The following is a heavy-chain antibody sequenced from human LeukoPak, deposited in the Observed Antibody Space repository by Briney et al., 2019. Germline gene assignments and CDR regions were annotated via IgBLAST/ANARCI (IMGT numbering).Heavy chain of an antibody. Sequence: SETLSLTCTVSGGSINSNNYFWGWFRQPPGKGLEWIDSISYSGSTYYNPSVQSRVTISEDTSRNQFFLKLTSLTAADTAVFYCARRSSSSGYYYYMDVWGKGTTVTVSS. CDR1: GGSINSNNYF. CDR3: ARRSSSSGYYYYMDV. D-gene: IGHD6-6*01. V-gene: IGHV4-39*01. CDR2: ISYSGST. J-gene: IGHJ6*03.